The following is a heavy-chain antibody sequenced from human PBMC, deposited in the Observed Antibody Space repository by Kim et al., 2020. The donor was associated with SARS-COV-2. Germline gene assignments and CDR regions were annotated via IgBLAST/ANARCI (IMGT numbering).Heavy chain of an antibody. CDR2: ISGSGGST. Sequence: GGSLRHSCAASGFTFSSYAMSWVRQAPGKGLEWVSAISGSGGSTYYADSVKGRFTISRDNSKNTLYLQMNSLRAEDTAVYYCAKDLYYYDSSGYNYGMDVWGQGTTVTVSS. D-gene: IGHD3-22*01. V-gene: IGHV3-23*01. CDR1: GFTFSSYA. J-gene: IGHJ6*02. CDR3: AKDLYYYDSSGYNYGMDV.